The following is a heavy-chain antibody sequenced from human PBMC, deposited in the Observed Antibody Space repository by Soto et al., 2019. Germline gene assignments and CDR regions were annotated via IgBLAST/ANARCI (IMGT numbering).Heavy chain of an antibody. CDR2: ISYDGSNK. CDR1: GFTFSSYA. Sequence: PGGSLRLSCAASGFTFSSYAMHWVRQAPGKGLEWVAVISYDGSNKYYADSVKGRFTISRDNSKNTLYLQMNSLRAEDTAVYYCARDYYDSSGYPYYYYGMDVWGQGTTVTVSS. CDR3: ARDYYDSSGYPYYYYGMDV. V-gene: IGHV3-30-3*01. J-gene: IGHJ6*02. D-gene: IGHD3-22*01.